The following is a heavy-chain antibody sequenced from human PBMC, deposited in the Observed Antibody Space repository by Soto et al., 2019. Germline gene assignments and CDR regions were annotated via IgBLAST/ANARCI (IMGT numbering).Heavy chain of an antibody. Sequence: GGSLRLSCAASGFTFSSYAMNWVRQAPGKGLEWVSRVNSDGSTTNYADSVKGRFTISRGNAKNTLFLQMNSLRVEDTAVYYCARGKYYDVSTGYSTFDPWGQGVPVTVSS. J-gene: IGHJ5*02. CDR2: VNSDGSTT. CDR1: GFTFSSYA. D-gene: IGHD3-9*01. V-gene: IGHV3-74*01. CDR3: ARGKYYDVSTGYSTFDP.